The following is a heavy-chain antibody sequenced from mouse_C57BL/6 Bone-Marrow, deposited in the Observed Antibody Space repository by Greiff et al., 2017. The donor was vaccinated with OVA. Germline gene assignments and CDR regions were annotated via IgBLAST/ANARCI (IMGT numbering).Heavy chain of an antibody. CDR3: APIGYDYDGGFAY. V-gene: IGHV1-7*01. J-gene: IGHJ3*01. D-gene: IGHD2-4*01. Sequence: QVQLQQSGAELAKPGASVKLSCKASGYTFTSYWMHWVKQRPGQGLEWIGYINPSSGYPKYNQKFKDKATLTADKSSSTAYMQLSSLTYEDSAVYYCAPIGYDYDGGFAYWGQGTLVTVSA. CDR2: INPSSGYP. CDR1: GYTFTSYW.